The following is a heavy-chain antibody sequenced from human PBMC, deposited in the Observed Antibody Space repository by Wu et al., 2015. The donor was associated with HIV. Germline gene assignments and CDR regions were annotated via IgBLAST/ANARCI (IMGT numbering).Heavy chain of an antibody. V-gene: IGHV1-18*01. CDR2: ISAYNGNT. Sequence: QVQLVQSGAEVKKPGASVKVSCKASGYTFTNYGISWVRQAPGQGLEWMGWISAYNGNTNSAQKVQGRVTMTTDTSTSTAYMELRSLKSDDTAVYYCARVPKPYYDSSAPFDYWGQGTLVTVS. J-gene: IGHJ4*02. CDR3: ARVPKPYYDSSAPFDY. CDR1: GYTFTNYG. D-gene: IGHD3-22*01.